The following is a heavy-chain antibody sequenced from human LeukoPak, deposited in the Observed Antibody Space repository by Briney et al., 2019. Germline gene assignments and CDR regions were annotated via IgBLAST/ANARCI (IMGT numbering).Heavy chain of an antibody. CDR3: TRVGYIDEGIDY. CDR2: IKQDGSKK. CDR1: GFPFSSYW. J-gene: IGHJ4*02. Sequence: GGSLRLSCVASGFPFSSYWMTWVRQAPGKGLEWVANIKQDGSKKSYVDSVKGRFTISRDNAKNSLYLQMNSLRAEDTAIYYCTRVGYIDEGIDYWGQGTLVTVSP. D-gene: IGHD5-24*01. V-gene: IGHV3-7*04.